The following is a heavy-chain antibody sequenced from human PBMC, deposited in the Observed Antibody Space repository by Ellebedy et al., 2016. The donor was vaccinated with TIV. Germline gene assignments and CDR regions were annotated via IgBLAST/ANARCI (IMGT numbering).Heavy chain of an antibody. CDR3: VRDGDGYNIDY. Sequence: GESLKISCGSSGFSFGNDWMHGVRQAPGKGLVWVSRIYRDGSGTDYTDSVKGRFTFSRDNTRNTLYLQMNSLRVEDTAVYYCVRDGDGYNIDYWGQGALVTVSS. D-gene: IGHD5-24*01. CDR1: GFSFGNDW. V-gene: IGHV3-74*01. J-gene: IGHJ4*02. CDR2: IYRDGSGT.